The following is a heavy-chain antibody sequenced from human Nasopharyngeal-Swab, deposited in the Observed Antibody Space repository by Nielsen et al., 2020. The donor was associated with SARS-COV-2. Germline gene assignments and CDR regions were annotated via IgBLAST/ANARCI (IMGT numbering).Heavy chain of an antibody. D-gene: IGHD2-2*01. CDR3: ARPYCSSTSCPNWLDP. V-gene: IGHV5-51*01. Sequence: GESLKISCQGSGYSFTSYWIGWVRQMPGKGLEWRGIIYPGDSDTRYSPSFQGQVTISADKSISTDYLQWSSLKASDTAMYYCARPYCSSTSCPNWLDPWGQGTLVTVSS. CDR2: IYPGDSDT. CDR1: GYSFTSYW. J-gene: IGHJ5*02.